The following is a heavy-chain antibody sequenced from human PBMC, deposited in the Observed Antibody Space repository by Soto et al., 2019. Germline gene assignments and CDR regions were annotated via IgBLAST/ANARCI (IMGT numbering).Heavy chain of an antibody. Sequence: EVQLLESGGGLVQPGGSLRLSCAASGFTFSSYAMNWVRQAPGKGLEWVSVISGSGGSTYYADSVKGRFTISRDNTKNTLYLQMNILRAEDTAVYYCAKRGSGTFFDYWGQGTLVTVSS. CDR3: AKRGSGTFFDY. CDR2: ISGSGGST. D-gene: IGHD3-10*01. J-gene: IGHJ4*02. CDR1: GFTFSSYA. V-gene: IGHV3-23*01.